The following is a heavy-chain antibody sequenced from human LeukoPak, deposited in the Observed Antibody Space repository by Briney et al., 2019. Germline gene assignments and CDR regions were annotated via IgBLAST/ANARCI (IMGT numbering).Heavy chain of an antibody. CDR1: GFTFNSYT. CDR2: IYSGGST. J-gene: IGHJ4*02. Sequence: GGSLRLSCAASGFTFNSYTMNWVRQAPGKGLEWVSVIYSGGSTYYADSVKGRFTISRDNSKNTLYLQMNSLRAEDTAVYYCARGGYYFDYWGQGTLVTVSS. CDR3: ARGGYYFDY. V-gene: IGHV3-53*01.